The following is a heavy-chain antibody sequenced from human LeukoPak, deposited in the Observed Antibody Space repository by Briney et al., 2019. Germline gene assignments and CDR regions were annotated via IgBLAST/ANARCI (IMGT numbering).Heavy chain of an antibody. J-gene: IGHJ6*03. CDR1: GFTFSSYE. CDR3: ASWDRVATSLVYYYYMDV. D-gene: IGHD5-12*01. CDR2: ISSSGSTI. V-gene: IGHV3-48*03. Sequence: GGSLRLSCAASGFTFSSYEMNWVRQAPGKGLEWVSYISSSGSTIYYADSVKGRFTISRDNAKNSLYLQMNSLRAEDTAVYYCASWDRVATSLVYYYYMDVWGKGTTVTVSS.